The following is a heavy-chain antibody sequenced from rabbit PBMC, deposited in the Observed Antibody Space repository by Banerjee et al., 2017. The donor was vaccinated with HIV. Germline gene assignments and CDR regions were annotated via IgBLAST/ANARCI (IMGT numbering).Heavy chain of an antibody. CDR2: INTNSGNT. V-gene: IGHV1S40*01. Sequence: QSLEESGGDLVKPGASLTLTCTASGFSFSNKYVMCWVRQAPGKGLEWIACINTNSGNTVYASWAKGRFTISSHNAQNTLYLQLNSLTAADTATYFCARDLAGVIGWNFGLWGPGTLVTVS. CDR3: ARDLAGVIGWNFGL. D-gene: IGHD4-1*01. CDR1: GFSFSNKYV. J-gene: IGHJ4*01.